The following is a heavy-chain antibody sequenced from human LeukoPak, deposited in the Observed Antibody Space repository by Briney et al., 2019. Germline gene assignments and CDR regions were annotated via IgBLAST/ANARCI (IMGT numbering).Heavy chain of an antibody. D-gene: IGHD6-13*01. J-gene: IGHJ4*02. Sequence: PGGSLRLSCAASGFTVSTNYMSWVRQAPGKGLEWVSLIYSGGSTYYADSVKGRFTISRDNSKNTLYLQMNSLRAEDTAIYYCTRDSSTCRLDYWGQGTLVTVSS. CDR1: GFTVSTNY. CDR2: IYSGGST. V-gene: IGHV3-53*01. CDR3: TRDSSTCRLDY.